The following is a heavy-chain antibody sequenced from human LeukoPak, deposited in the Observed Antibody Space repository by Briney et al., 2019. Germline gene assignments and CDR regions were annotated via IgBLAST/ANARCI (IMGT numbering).Heavy chain of an antibody. D-gene: IGHD3-10*01. CDR2: INYRGST. CDR1: GYSIISGFY. J-gene: IGHJ1*01. V-gene: IGHV4-38-2*02. CDR3: ARDYRLLDALSYFHH. Sequence: PSETLSLTFTVPGYSIISGFYWAWIRQPPGKERKCMGNINYRGSTSYNPSLRNQVTISVDMAKNQFYLKLSSVTAADTAMYYCARDYRLLDALSYFHHWGQGSLVIGSS.